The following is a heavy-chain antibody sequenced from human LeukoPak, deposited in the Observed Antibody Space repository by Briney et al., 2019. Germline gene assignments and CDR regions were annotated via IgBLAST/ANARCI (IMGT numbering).Heavy chain of an antibody. V-gene: IGHV4-59*12. CDR2: IYYSGST. CDR1: GGSISSYY. J-gene: IGHJ3*02. CDR3: ARHKAAFDI. Sequence: SSETLSLTCTVSGGSISSYYWSWIRQPPGKGLEWIGYIYYSGSTNYNPSLKSRVTISVDTSKNQFSLKLSSVTAADTAVYYCARHKAAFDIWGQGTMVTVSS.